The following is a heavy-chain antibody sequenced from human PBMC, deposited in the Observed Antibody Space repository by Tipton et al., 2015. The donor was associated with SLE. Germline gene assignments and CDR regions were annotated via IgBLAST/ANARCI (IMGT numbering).Heavy chain of an antibody. J-gene: IGHJ5*02. CDR1: GFTFSSYG. CDR2: MWSDGNTK. Sequence: SLRLSCAASGFTFSSYGMHWVRQAPGKGLEWVTFMWSDGNTKYADSVKGRFTISRDISKNTLYLQMNSLRAEDTAVFYCARDRGTGWLSPGTVIDLGGQGPLVTVS. V-gene: IGHV3-33*01. CDR3: ARDRGTGWLSPGTVIDL. D-gene: IGHD6-19*01.